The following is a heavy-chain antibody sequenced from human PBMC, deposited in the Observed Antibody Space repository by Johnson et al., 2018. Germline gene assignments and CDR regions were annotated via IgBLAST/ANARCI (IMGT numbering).Heavy chain of an antibody. CDR2: INPSGGTT. D-gene: IGHD3-22*01. Sequence: QVQLVQSGAEVKKPGASVKVSCKASGYTFTSYYMHWVRQAPGQGLEWMGIINPSGGTTTYAQKFQGRVTMTRDTSTSTIYMELTSLRSEDTAVYYCARIDDYSGYFYSFQHWGQGTLVTVSS. J-gene: IGHJ1*01. CDR1: GYTFTSYY. CDR3: ARIDDYSGYFYSFQH. V-gene: IGHV1-46*01.